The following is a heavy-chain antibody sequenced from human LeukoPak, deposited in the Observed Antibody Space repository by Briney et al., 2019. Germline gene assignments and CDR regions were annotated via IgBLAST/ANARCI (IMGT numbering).Heavy chain of an antibody. CDR2: ISAYNGNT. Sequence: ASVKVSCKASGCTFTSYGISWVRQAPGQGLEWMGWISAYNGNTNYAQKLQGRVTMTTDTSTSTAYMELRSLRSDDTAVYYCARDRGIVVSIRGFPDYWGQGTLVTVSS. J-gene: IGHJ4*02. D-gene: IGHD3-22*01. CDR3: ARDRGIVVSIRGFPDY. V-gene: IGHV1-18*01. CDR1: GCTFTSYG.